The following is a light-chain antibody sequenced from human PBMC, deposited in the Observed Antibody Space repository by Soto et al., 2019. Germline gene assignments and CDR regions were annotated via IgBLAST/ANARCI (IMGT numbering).Light chain of an antibody. CDR2: TAS. V-gene: IGKV1-39*01. CDR3: QQSDSTPPIT. CDR1: QSISSY. Sequence: DIQMTQSPSSLSASVGDRVTITCRASQSISSYLNWYQQRPGKAPKLLIYTASSLQSGVPSRFSGSGSGTEFTLTISSRQPEDFATYYCQQSDSTPPITVGQGTRLEIK. J-gene: IGKJ5*01.